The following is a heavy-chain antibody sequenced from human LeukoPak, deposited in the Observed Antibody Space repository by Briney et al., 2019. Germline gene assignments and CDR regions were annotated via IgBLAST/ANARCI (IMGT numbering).Heavy chain of an antibody. V-gene: IGHV3-30*02. D-gene: IGHD3-10*01. CDR3: AKDRSMVRGVITYYFDY. CDR1: GFTFSSYG. CDR2: IRYDGSNK. Sequence: GGSLRLSCAASGFTFSSYGMHWVRQAPGKGLEWVAFIRYDGSNKYYADSVKGRFTISRDNSKNTLYLQMNSLRAEDTAVYYCAKDRSMVRGVITYYFDYWGQGTLVTVSS. J-gene: IGHJ4*02.